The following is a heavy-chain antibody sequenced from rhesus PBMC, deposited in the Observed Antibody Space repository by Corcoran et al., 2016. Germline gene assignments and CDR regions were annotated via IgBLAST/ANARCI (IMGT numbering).Heavy chain of an antibody. Sequence: QLQLQESGPGLVKPSETLSVTCAVSGGSISSNYWSWIRQAPGKGLGWIGYIYGSGSSSSYNPSLKSRVTLSVDTSKNQFSLKLSSVTAADTAVYYCARAPIAAAYFDYWGQGVLVTVSS. CDR1: GGSISSNY. V-gene: IGHV4-169*01. CDR3: ARAPIAAAYFDY. D-gene: IGHD6-25*01. J-gene: IGHJ4*01. CDR2: IYGSGSSS.